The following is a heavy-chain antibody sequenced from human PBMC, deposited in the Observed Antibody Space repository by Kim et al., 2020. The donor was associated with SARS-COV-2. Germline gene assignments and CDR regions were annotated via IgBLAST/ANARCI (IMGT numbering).Heavy chain of an antibody. Sequence: SETLSLTCTVSDGSISSYYWSWIRQPPGKGLEWIGYIYYTGSTNYNPSLRSRVTISVDTPKNQFSLKLSSVTAADTAVYYCATTSGSGRTYNWFDPWGQGTLVTVSS. D-gene: IGHD3-10*01. J-gene: IGHJ5*02. CDR3: ATTSGSGRTYNWFDP. V-gene: IGHV4-59*01. CDR1: DGSISSYY. CDR2: IYYTGST.